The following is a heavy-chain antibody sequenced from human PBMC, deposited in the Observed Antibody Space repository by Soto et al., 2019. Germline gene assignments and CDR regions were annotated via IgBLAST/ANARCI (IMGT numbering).Heavy chain of an antibody. CDR1: GFTFNKFW. D-gene: IGHD4-4*01. CDR2: INGDGSDT. CDR3: ARDRVDYSKHWGY. J-gene: IGHJ4*02. V-gene: IGHV3-74*01. Sequence: EVQLVESGGGLVQPGGSLRLSCTASGFTFNKFWMHWVRQAPGKGLVWVSRINGDGSDTAYADSVKGRFTISRDNAKNTLYLQMNSLRAEDTAIYYCARDRVDYSKHWGYWGQGTLVTVSS.